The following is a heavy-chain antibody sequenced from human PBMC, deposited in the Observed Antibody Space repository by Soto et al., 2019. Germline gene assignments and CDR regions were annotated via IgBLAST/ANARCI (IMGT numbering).Heavy chain of an antibody. CDR1: GGSINTGDFY. CDR3: AREKRVAPINMVRGRTIQTQSSWVDS. D-gene: IGHD3-10*01. Sequence: SETLSLTCTVSGGSINTGDFYWSWIRQPPXQGLEWIGNIYYSCSTYYNPSLKSRPTTTIDKSNKQFSLKLSYVTASDTAVYYCAREKRVAPINMVRGRTIQTQSSWVDSWGQGTLVTVSS. CDR2: IYYSCST. J-gene: IGHJ5*01. V-gene: IGHV4-30-4*01.